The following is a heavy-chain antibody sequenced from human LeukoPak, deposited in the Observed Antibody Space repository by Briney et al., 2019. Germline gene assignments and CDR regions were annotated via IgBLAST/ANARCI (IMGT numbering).Heavy chain of an antibody. CDR2: ISGSGGST. J-gene: IGHJ4*02. CDR1: GFTFSSDA. Sequence: GGSLRLSCAASGFTFSSDAMSWVRQAPGKGLEWVSAISGSGGSTYYADSVKGRFIISRDTSKNTVYLQMNSLRVEDTAVYFCAKRGIVIRAVIIIGFHKEAYYFDYWGQGILVTVSS. D-gene: IGHD3-10*01. V-gene: IGHV3-23*01. CDR3: AKRGIVIRAVIIIGFHKEAYYFDY.